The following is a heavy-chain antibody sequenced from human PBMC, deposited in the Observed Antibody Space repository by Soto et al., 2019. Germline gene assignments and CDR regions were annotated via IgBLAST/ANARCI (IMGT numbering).Heavy chain of an antibody. CDR1: GFTFYNYA. CDR3: AKKGLGSLATYCTTGDCHYAFDV. Sequence: EVQLLESGGGLVRPGGSLRLSCAASGFTFYNYAMNWVRQAPGKGLEWVSTISGGGDGTYYADSVKGRFTISRDNSRNPVVLQMISLRAEHTAVYYCAKKGLGSLATYCTTGDCHYAFDVWGQGTLVTVSS. J-gene: IGHJ3*01. D-gene: IGHD2-8*01. CDR2: ISGGGDGT. V-gene: IGHV3-23*01.